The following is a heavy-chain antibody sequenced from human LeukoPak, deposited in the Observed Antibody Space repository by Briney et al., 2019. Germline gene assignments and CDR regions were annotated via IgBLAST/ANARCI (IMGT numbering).Heavy chain of an antibody. CDR1: GFTFNAYW. CDR2: IKQDGTIT. CDR3: ARYYCNSADYCYMFDN. Sequence: QPGRSLRLSCAASGFTFNAYWMSWVRQAPGKGLEWVGKIKQDGTITYYMDSVKGRFTISRDNARNSLHLQMDSLRAEDTAMYYCARYYCNSADYCYMFDNWGQGTLVTVSS. V-gene: IGHV3-7*01. D-gene: IGHD2/OR15-2a*01. J-gene: IGHJ4*02.